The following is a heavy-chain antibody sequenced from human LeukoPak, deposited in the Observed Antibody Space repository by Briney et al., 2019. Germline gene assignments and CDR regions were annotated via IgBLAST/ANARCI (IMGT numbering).Heavy chain of an antibody. CDR1: GTSISSYF. CDR3: ARYSYRGYYFDY. D-gene: IGHD5-18*01. CDR2: VYSSGST. V-gene: IGHV4-59*01. J-gene: IGHJ4*02. Sequence: ASETLSLTCSVSGTSISSYFWSWIRQPPGNGLEWIGYVYSSGSTNYNPSLKSRVTISVDTSKNQFSLKLSSVTAADTAVYYCARYSYRGYYFDYWGQGTLVTVSS.